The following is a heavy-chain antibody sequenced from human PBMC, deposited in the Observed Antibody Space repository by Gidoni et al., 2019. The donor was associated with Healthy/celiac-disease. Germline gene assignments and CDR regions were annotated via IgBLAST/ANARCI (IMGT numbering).Heavy chain of an antibody. CDR3: ASSMTTVTKFDY. D-gene: IGHD4-17*01. J-gene: IGHJ4*02. V-gene: IGHV4-31*03. CDR2: IYYSGST. CDR1: GGSISSGGYY. Sequence: QVQLQESGPGLVKPSQPLSLTCTVSGGSISSGGYYWSWIRQHPGMGLEWIGYIYYSGSTYYNPSLKSRVTISVDTSKNQFSLKLSSVTAADTAVYYCASSMTTVTKFDYWGQGTLVTVSS.